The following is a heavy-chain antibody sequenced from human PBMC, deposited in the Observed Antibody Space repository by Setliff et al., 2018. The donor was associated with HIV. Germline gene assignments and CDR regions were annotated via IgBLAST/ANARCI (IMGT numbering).Heavy chain of an antibody. CDR2: ISRSDSTI. CDR3: TKYTRGGSILYYMDV. CDR1: GFTFSSYS. J-gene: IGHJ6*03. V-gene: IGHV3-48*01. Sequence: LRLSCAASGFTFSSYSMNWVRQAPGKGLEWVSYISRSDSTIYYADSVKGRFTISRDDSKNTVYLEMTSLRAGDTAVYFCTKYTRGGSILYYMDVWGKGTTVTVSS. D-gene: IGHD1-1*01.